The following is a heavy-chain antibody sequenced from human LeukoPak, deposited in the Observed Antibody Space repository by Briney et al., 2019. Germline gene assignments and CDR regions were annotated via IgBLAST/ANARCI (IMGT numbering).Heavy chain of an antibody. Sequence: GGSLRLSCAASGFRFNTYWMSWVRQAPRKGLEWVGQIKTESDGATTDYAAPVKGRFTISRDDSKNTLFLQMNSLKTEDTALYYCTWSGLKIESWGQGTLVTVSS. CDR2: IKTESDGATT. D-gene: IGHD3-3*01. CDR1: GFRFNTYW. CDR3: TWSGLKIES. J-gene: IGHJ4*02. V-gene: IGHV3-15*01.